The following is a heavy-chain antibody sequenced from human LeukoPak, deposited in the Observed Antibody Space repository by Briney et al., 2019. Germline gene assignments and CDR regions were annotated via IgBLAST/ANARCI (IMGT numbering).Heavy chain of an antibody. Sequence: GGSLRLSCAASGFTFSSYAMSWVRQAPGKGLEWVSAISGSGGSTYYADSVKGRFTISRDDSKNTLYLQMNSLRAVDTAVYYCAMGGSGSYFDYWGQGTLVTVSS. V-gene: IGHV3-23*01. D-gene: IGHD3-10*01. CDR3: AMGGSGSYFDY. CDR1: GFTFSSYA. J-gene: IGHJ4*02. CDR2: ISGSGGST.